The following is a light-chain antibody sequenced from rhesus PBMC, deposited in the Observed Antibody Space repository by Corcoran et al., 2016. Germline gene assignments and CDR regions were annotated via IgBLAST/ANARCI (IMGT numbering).Light chain of an antibody. CDR2: KAS. V-gene: IGKV1-22*01. J-gene: IGKJ3*01. CDR3: LQYSSSPLT. CDR1: QTIISW. Sequence: DIQMSQSPSSLSASVGDTVTITCRASQTIISWLDWYQQKPGKAPKLLIYKASFFQSWVPSRFSGSGSGTDFTRTISSLKPEYFATYFCLQYSSSPLTFGPGTKLDIK.